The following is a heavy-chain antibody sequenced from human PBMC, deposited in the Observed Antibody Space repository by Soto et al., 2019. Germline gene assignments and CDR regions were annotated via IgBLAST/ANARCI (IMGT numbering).Heavy chain of an antibody. CDR3: AKVAQYSYYDFWSGYPHDAFDV. Sequence: PGGSLRLSFAASGFTFSSYSMSWVRQAPGKGLEWVSAISGSGGSTYYADSVKGRFTISRDNSKNTLYLQMNSLRAEDTAVYYCAKVAQYSYYDFWSGYPHDAFDVWGQGTMVTVSS. CDR2: ISGSGGST. J-gene: IGHJ3*01. V-gene: IGHV3-23*01. CDR1: GFTFSSYS. D-gene: IGHD3-3*01.